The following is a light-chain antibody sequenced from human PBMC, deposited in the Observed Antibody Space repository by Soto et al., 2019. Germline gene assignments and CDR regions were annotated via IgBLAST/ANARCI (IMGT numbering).Light chain of an antibody. CDR2: DAS. V-gene: IGKV3-11*01. Sequence: ENVLTQSPGTLSLSPVERATLSCRSSQSVSSYLAWYQQKPGQAPRLLIYDASNRATGIPARFSGSGSGTDFTLTISSLEPEDFAVYYCQQRSNWPKTFGGGTKVDIK. CDR1: QSVSSY. J-gene: IGKJ4*01. CDR3: QQRSNWPKT.